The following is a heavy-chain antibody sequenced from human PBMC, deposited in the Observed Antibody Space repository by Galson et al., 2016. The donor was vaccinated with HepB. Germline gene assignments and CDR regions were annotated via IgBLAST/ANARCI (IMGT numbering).Heavy chain of an antibody. CDR3: VRDDDSWRH. V-gene: IGHV3-7*03. CDR2: IQPAGGET. CDR1: GFRFSDYW. J-gene: IGHJ4*02. Sequence: SLRLSCAASGFRFSDYWMAWVRQPPGKGLEWVANIQPAGGETYYVGSGEGRLTITRDNPKNSLFLHLRGLRAEDTAMYYCVRDDDSWRHWGQGTQVAVSS. D-gene: IGHD3-16*01.